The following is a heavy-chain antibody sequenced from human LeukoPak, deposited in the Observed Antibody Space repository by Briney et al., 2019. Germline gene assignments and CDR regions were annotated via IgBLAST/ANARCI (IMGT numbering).Heavy chain of an antibody. V-gene: IGHV3-23*01. D-gene: IGHD4-23*01. J-gene: IGHJ4*02. Sequence: GGSLRLSCAASGFTFSSYAMSWVRQAPGKGLEWVSTISGSGVSTSYADSVKGRFTISRDNSKNTLYLQVNSLRVEDTAVYYCARRVLGAVGYFDYWGQGALVTVSS. CDR1: GFTFSSYA. CDR2: ISGSGVST. CDR3: ARRVLGAVGYFDY.